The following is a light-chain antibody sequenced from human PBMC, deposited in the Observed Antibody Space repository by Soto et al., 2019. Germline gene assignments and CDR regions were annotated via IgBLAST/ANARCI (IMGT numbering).Light chain of an antibody. CDR3: QTWGSGMYWV. CDR1: SGHSSYA. V-gene: IGLV4-69*01. Sequence: QPVLTQSPSASASLGASVKLTCTLSSGHSSYAIAWHQQQPEKGPRYLMKLNSDGSHSKGDGIPDRFSGSSSGAERYLTIVILQSEDEADNNCQTWGSGMYWVFGGGTKLTDL. CDR2: LNSDGSH. J-gene: IGLJ3*02.